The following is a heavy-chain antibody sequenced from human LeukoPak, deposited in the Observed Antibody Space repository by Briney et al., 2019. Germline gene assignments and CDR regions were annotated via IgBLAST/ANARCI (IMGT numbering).Heavy chain of an antibody. CDR2: IYHSGSI. CDR3: ARDRPLHSGWSWFDP. V-gene: IGHV4-38-2*02. Sequence: SETLSLTCAVSGYSISSGYYWGWIRQPPGKGLEWIGTIYHSGSIYYNPSLKSRVTISLDTSKNHFSLKLRSVTAADTAIYYCARDRPLHSGWSWFDPWGQGTLVTVSS. J-gene: IGHJ5*02. CDR1: GYSISSGYY. D-gene: IGHD6-19*01.